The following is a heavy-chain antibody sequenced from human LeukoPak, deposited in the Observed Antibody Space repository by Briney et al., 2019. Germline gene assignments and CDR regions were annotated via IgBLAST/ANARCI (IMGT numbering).Heavy chain of an antibody. CDR1: GGSFSGYY. CDR2: INHSGST. V-gene: IGHV4-34*01. Sequence: SETLSLTCAVHGGSFSGYYWSWIRQPPGKGLEWIGEINHSGSTNCNPSLKSRVTISVDTSKNQFSLKLSSVTAADTAVYYCARVRWLQPIFDYWGQGTLVTVSS. D-gene: IGHD5-24*01. CDR3: ARVRWLQPIFDY. J-gene: IGHJ4*02.